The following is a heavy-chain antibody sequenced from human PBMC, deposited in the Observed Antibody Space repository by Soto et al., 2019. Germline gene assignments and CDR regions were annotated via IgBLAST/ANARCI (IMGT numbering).Heavy chain of an antibody. D-gene: IGHD6-19*01. Sequence: EVQLVESGGGLVQPGGSLRLSCAASGFTFSSYAMHWVRQAPGKGLEYVSAISSNGGSTYYANSVKGRFTISRDNSKNTLYLQMGSLRAEDMAVYCCARARVAVAGNGGYYFDYWGQGTLVTVSS. CDR3: ARARVAVAGNGGYYFDY. CDR2: ISSNGGST. CDR1: GFTFSSYA. V-gene: IGHV3-64*01. J-gene: IGHJ4*02.